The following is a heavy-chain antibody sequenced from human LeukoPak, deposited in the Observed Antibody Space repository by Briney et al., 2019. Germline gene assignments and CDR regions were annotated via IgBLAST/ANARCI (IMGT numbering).Heavy chain of an antibody. CDR2: IGSSGGDS. CDR1: GFTFSNYA. J-gene: IGHJ6*03. CDR3: ARVFQSSMDV. Sequence: GGSLRLSCAASGFTFSNYAMRWVRQAPGKGLDWVSAIGSSGGDSFYADSVKGRFTISRDNSKNTLSLQMNSLRAEDMAVYYCARVFQSSMDVWGKGTTVTVSS. V-gene: IGHV3-23*01.